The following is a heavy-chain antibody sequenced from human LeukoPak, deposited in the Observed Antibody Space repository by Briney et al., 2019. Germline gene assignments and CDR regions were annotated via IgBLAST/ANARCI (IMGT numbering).Heavy chain of an antibody. J-gene: IGHJ4*02. CDR1: NGSISIYY. CDR3: AREITVTRPFDY. CDR2: ISASGST. Sequence: SETLSLTCTVSNGSISIYYWSWVRQPAGKGLEWIGRISASGSTNYNPSLKSRVTMSVDTSKNQFSLKLSSVTAADTAVYYCAREITVTRPFDYWGQGALVTVSS. D-gene: IGHD4-17*01. V-gene: IGHV4-4*07.